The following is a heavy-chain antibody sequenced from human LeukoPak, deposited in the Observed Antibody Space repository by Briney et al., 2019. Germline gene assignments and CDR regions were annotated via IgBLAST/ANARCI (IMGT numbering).Heavy chain of an antibody. Sequence: PSETLSLTCTVSGGSISSSSYSWGWIRQPPGKGLEWIGSIYHSGSTHYSPSLRSRVTISIDTSTNQFSLKMSSVTAADTAVFSCARLIGAVGAQGGDFDVWGQGTMVTVSS. J-gene: IGHJ3*01. CDR1: GGSISSSSYS. CDR3: ARLIGAVGAQGGDFDV. D-gene: IGHD1-26*01. CDR2: IYHSGST. V-gene: IGHV4-39*01.